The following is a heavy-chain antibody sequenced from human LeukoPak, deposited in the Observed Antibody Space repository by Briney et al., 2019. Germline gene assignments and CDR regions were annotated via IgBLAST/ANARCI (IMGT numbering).Heavy chain of an antibody. V-gene: IGHV3-33*01. CDR2: IWYDGSNK. CDR3: ARVTNTSTWGLDY. J-gene: IGHJ4*02. CDR1: GFTFSSYG. D-gene: IGHD7-27*01. Sequence: PGRSLRLSCAASGFTFSSYGMHWVRQAPGKGLEWVAIIWYDGSNKYYADSVKGRFTISRDNAKNTLYLQMNSLTAEDMAMYYCARVTNTSTWGLDYWGQGTLVTVSS.